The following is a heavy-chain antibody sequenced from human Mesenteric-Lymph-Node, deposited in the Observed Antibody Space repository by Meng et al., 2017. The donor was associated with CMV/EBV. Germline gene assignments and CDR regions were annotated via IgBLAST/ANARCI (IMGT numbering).Heavy chain of an antibody. D-gene: IGHD2-15*01. CDR3: ASWVHGDMRRFDY. Sequence: SETLSLTCTVSGGSVSGGGDYWGWIRQPPGKGLEWIGSIYYSGSTYYNPSLKSRVTISVDTSKNHFSLKLSSVTAADTAVYYCASWVHGDMRRFDYWGQGTLVTVSS. V-gene: IGHV4-39*07. CDR1: GGSVSGGGDY. J-gene: IGHJ4*02. CDR2: IYYSGST.